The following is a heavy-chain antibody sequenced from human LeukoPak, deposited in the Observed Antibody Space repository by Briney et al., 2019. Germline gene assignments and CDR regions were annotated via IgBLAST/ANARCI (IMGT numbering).Heavy chain of an antibody. CDR3: ARGLTIFGVVIDY. Sequence: PSEALSLTCTVSGGSISSGDYYWSWIRQPPGKGLEWIGYIYYSGSTYYNPSLKSRVTISVDTSKNQFSLKLSSVTAADTAVYYCARGLTIFGVVIDYWGQGTLVTVSS. CDR1: GGSISSGDYY. J-gene: IGHJ4*02. V-gene: IGHV4-30-4*08. D-gene: IGHD3-3*01. CDR2: IYYSGST.